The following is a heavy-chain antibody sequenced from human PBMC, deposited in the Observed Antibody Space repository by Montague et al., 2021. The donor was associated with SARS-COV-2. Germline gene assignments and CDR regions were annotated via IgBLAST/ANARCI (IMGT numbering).Heavy chain of an antibody. CDR1: GFTFSSHA. J-gene: IGHJ4*02. Sequence: SLRLSCAASGFTFSSHAMHWVRQAPGKGLEWVAVISYDGSNKYYADSVKGRFTISRDNSKNTLYLQMNSLRAEDTAVYYCASSLVWFEIDYWGQGTLVTVSS. V-gene: IGHV3-30*04. CDR3: ASSLVWFEIDY. CDR2: ISYDGSNK. D-gene: IGHD3-10*01.